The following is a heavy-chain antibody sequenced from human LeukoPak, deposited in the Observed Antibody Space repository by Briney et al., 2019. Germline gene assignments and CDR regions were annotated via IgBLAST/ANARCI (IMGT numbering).Heavy chain of an antibody. V-gene: IGHV3-30*02. D-gene: IGHD2-2*01. CDR3: AKDHENRYCSSTSCAVDY. CDR1: GFNFGDFA. Sequence: GGSLRLSCTVSGFNFGDFAMSWVRQAPGKGLEWVAFIRYDGSNKYYADSVKGRFTISRDNSKNTLYLQMNSLRAEDTAVYYCAKDHENRYCSSTSCAVDYWGQGTLVTVSS. CDR2: IRYDGSNK. J-gene: IGHJ4*02.